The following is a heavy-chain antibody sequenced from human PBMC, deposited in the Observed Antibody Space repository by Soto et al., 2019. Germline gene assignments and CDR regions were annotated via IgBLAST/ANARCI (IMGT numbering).Heavy chain of an antibody. CDR3: ARDSKRLNDAGGYYFDY. Sequence: EVQLVESGGGLVKPEGSLRLSCAASGFTFSSYSMNWVRQAPGKGLEWVSSISSSSSYIYYADSVKGRFTISRDNAKNSLYLQMNSLRAEDTAVYYCARDSKRLNDAGGYYFDYWGQGTLVTVSS. CDR1: GFTFSSYS. J-gene: IGHJ4*02. D-gene: IGHD1-1*01. V-gene: IGHV3-21*01. CDR2: ISSSSSYI.